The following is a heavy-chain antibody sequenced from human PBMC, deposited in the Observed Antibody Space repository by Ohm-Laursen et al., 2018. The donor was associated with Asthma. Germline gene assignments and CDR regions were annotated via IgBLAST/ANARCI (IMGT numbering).Heavy chain of an antibody. J-gene: IGHJ4*02. CDR2: IFPDGRHT. Sequence: SLRLSCTARGFTFSDYFMHWVRQRPGGGLDWISHIFPDGRHTNYADSVKGRFTISRDDAKNTLYLQMNSLRADDSAVYYCARGNLEGLQWGQGTLVTVSS. CDR3: ARGNLEGLQ. CDR1: GFTFSDYF. D-gene: IGHD5-24*01. V-gene: IGHV3-74*01.